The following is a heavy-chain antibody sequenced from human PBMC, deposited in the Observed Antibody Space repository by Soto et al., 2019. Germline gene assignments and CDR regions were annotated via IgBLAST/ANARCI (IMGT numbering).Heavy chain of an antibody. D-gene: IGHD3-22*01. Sequence: SGTLSLTCTVSGGSISSYYWSWIRQPPGKGLEWIGYIYYSGSTNNNPSLKSRVTISVDTSKNQFSLKLSSVTAADTAVYYCARFPXYYDSSGYYWGKNGMDVWGQGTTVTVSS. V-gene: IGHV4-59*01. CDR3: ARFPXYYDSSGYYWGKNGMDV. J-gene: IGHJ6*02. CDR2: IYYSGST. CDR1: GGSISSYY.